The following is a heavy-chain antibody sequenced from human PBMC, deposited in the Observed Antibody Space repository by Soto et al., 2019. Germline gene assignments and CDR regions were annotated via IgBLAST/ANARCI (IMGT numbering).Heavy chain of an antibody. Sequence: SETLSLTCTVSGGSISSYYWSWIRQPPGKGLEWIGYIYYSGSTNYNPSLKSRVTISVDTSKNQFSLKLSSVTAADTAVYYCARVQGDILTGYYYSLYWFDPWGQGTLVTVSS. D-gene: IGHD3-9*01. CDR3: ARVQGDILTGYYYSLYWFDP. CDR2: IYYSGST. V-gene: IGHV4-59*01. CDR1: GGSISSYY. J-gene: IGHJ5*02.